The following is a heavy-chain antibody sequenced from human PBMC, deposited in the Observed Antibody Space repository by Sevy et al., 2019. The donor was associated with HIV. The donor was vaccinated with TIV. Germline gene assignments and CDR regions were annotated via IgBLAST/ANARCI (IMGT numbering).Heavy chain of an antibody. D-gene: IGHD3-22*01. Sequence: GGSLRLSCAASGFTFSIYGMHWVRQTPGKGLEWVAVIWYDGSNKYYADSVKGRFTISRDNSKNTRYLQMNSLRAEDTAVYYCARGFTYYYDSSGYFPLDYWGQGTLVTVSS. CDR2: IWYDGSNK. CDR1: GFTFSIYG. CDR3: ARGFTYYYDSSGYFPLDY. V-gene: IGHV3-33*01. J-gene: IGHJ4*02.